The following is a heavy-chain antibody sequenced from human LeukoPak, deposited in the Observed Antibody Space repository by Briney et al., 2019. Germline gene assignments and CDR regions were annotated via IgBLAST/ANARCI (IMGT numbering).Heavy chain of an antibody. D-gene: IGHD3-9*01. J-gene: IGHJ4*02. CDR2: ISSSSSYI. CDR1: GFTFSSYS. Sequence: GGSLRLSCAASGFTFSSYSMNWVRQAPGKGLEWVSSISSSSSYIYYADSVKGRFTISRDNAKNSLYLQMNSLRAEDTAVYYCARDLTWPKTYYDISTGYYNFDYWGQGTLVTVSS. V-gene: IGHV3-21*01. CDR3: ARDLTWPKTYYDISTGYYNFDY.